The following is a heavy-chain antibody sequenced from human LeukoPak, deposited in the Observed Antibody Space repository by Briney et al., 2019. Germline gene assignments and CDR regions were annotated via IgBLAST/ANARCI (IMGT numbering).Heavy chain of an antibody. CDR1: GFTFSSYS. V-gene: IGHV3-21*01. CDR3: ARGYSSSWYGCDY. D-gene: IGHD6-13*01. Sequence: GGSLRLSCAASGFTFSSYSMNWVRQAPGKGLEWVSSISSSSSYIYYADSVKGRFTISRDNAKNSLYLQMNSLRAEDTAVYYCARGYSSSWYGCDYWGQGTLVTVSS. CDR2: ISSSSSYI. J-gene: IGHJ4*02.